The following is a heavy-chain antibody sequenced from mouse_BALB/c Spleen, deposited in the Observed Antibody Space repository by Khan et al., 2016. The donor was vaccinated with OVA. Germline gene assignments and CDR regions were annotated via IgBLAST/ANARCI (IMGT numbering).Heavy chain of an antibody. Sequence: EVELVESGGGLVKPGGSLKLSCAASGFTFSSYAMSWVRQTPEKRLEWVASIGSGGSTYYPDSVTGRFTISRDNARNILYLQMSSLRSEDTAMYYCARVYGSSGVDYWGQGNTLTVSS. CDR1: GFTFSSYA. D-gene: IGHD1-1*01. CDR2: IGSGGST. V-gene: IGHV5-6-5*01. CDR3: ARVYGSSGVDY. J-gene: IGHJ2*01.